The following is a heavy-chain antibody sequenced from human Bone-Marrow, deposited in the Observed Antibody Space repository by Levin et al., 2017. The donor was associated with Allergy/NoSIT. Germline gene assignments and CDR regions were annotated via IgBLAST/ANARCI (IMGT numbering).Heavy chain of an antibody. Sequence: GGSLRLSCEVSGFTLTNYNMNWVRQAPGKGLEWVSSINLSGSFIYYADSVKGRFTISRDNAKNSVYLQMNSLKGEDTAVYYCTREHRTFYFMDVWGQGTTVSVSS. CDR2: INLSGSFI. V-gene: IGHV3-21*01. CDR3: TREHRTFYFMDV. CDR1: GFTLTNYN. J-gene: IGHJ6*02. D-gene: IGHD2/OR15-2a*01.